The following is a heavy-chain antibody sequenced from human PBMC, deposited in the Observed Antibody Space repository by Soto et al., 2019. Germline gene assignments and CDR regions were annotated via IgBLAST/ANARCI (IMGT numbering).Heavy chain of an antibody. D-gene: IGHD6-13*01. J-gene: IGHJ6*03. Sequence: GGSLRLSCAASGFTFDDYAMHWVRQAPGKGLEWVSGISWNSGSIGYADSVKGRFTISRDNAKNSLYLQMNSLRAEDTALYYCAKRGGIAAGYYMDVWGKGTTVTVSS. CDR2: ISWNSGSI. CDR3: AKRGGIAAGYYMDV. CDR1: GFTFDDYA. V-gene: IGHV3-9*01.